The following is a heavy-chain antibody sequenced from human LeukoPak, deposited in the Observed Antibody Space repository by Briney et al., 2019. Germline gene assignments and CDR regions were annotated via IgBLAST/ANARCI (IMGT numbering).Heavy chain of an antibody. CDR2: IYYSGST. V-gene: IGHV4-39*01. Sequence: PSETLSLTCTVSGGSISSSSYYWGWIRQPPGKGLEWIGIIYYSGSTYDNPSLKTRLTISVDTSKNQFSLKLSSVTATDTAVYYCARRGYCSSTSCYEYWFDPWGQGTLVTVSS. J-gene: IGHJ5*02. D-gene: IGHD2-2*01. CDR3: ARRGYCSSTSCYEYWFDP. CDR1: GGSISSSSYY.